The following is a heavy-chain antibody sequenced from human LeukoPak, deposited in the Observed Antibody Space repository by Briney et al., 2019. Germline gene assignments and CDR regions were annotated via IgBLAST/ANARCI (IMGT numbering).Heavy chain of an antibody. Sequence: SETLSLTCTVSGVSISSGSYYWGWIRQPPGKGLEWIGSIYYSGNTYYNPSLKSRVTISVDTSKNQFSLKLSSVTAADTAVYYCARQLSGGDYNYFDYWGQGTLVTVSS. V-gene: IGHV4-39*01. CDR3: ARQLSGGDYNYFDY. J-gene: IGHJ4*02. CDR2: IYYSGNT. CDR1: GVSISSGSYY. D-gene: IGHD4-17*01.